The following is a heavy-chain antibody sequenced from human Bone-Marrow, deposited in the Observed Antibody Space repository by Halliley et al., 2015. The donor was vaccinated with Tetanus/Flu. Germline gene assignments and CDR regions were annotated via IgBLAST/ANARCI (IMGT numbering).Heavy chain of an antibody. V-gene: IGHV4-31*02. Sequence: SRGSTHHNPSLKSRVDISADTSKNQFSLRLTSVTAADPAVYYCARDRVGAPRLTGGFYYGMDVWGQGTTVTVSS. CDR3: ARDRVGAPRLTGGFYYGMDV. J-gene: IGHJ6*02. CDR2: SRGST. D-gene: IGHD1-26*01.